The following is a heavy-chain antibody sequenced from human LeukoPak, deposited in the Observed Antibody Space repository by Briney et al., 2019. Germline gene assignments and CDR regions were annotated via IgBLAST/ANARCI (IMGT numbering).Heavy chain of an antibody. CDR3: AATMVRGVHTHFDH. CDR2: VYYSGST. V-gene: IGHV4-61*01. CDR1: GGSVSSGSYY. D-gene: IGHD3-10*01. Sequence: PSETLSLTCTVSGGSVSSGSYYWSWIRQPPGKGLEWIGYVYYSGSTNYNPSLKSRVTISVDTSKNQFSLKLSSVTAADTAVYYCAATMVRGVHTHFDHWGQGTLVTVSS. J-gene: IGHJ4*02.